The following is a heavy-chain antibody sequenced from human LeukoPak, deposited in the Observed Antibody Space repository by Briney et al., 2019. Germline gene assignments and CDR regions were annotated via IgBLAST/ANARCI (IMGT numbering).Heavy chain of an antibody. J-gene: IGHJ4*02. V-gene: IGHV4-59*08. CDR2: VYYSGST. CDR3: ARRTTSTAHFDY. Sequence: SETLSLTCTVSGGSISNYYWSWIRQPPGKRLEWIAYVYYSGSTDYNPSLKSRVTISVNTSRNQFSLKLSSVTAADSAVYYCARRTTSTAHFDYWGRGILVTVSS. CDR1: GGSISNYY. D-gene: IGHD1-1*01.